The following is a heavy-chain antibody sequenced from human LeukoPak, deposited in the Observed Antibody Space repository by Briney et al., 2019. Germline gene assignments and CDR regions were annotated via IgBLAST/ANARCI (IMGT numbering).Heavy chain of an antibody. CDR1: GYTFTSYD. V-gene: IGHV1-8*01. D-gene: IGHD2-2*01. Sequence: ASVKVSCNASGYTFTSYDINWVRQATGQGLEWMGWMNPNSGNTGYAQKFQGRVTMTRNTSISTAYMELSSLRSEDTAVYYCARSCTSCYGKGWFDPWGQGTLVTVSS. CDR3: ARSCTSCYGKGWFDP. CDR2: MNPNSGNT. J-gene: IGHJ5*02.